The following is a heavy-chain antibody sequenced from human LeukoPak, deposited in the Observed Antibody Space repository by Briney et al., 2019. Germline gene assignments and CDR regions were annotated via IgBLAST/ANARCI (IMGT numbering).Heavy chain of an antibody. CDR2: IKGKADDGTT. CDR1: GITFSDAW. CDR3: TTLRPGIAAADLAGPDY. D-gene: IGHD6-13*01. Sequence: KPGGSLSLSCAASGITFSDAWMSWVRQAPGKGLEWVGRIKGKADDGTTDYAAPVKGRFTISRDDSITTLYLQMDSLKSEDTAMYYCTTLRPGIAAADLAGPDYWGQGTLVTVSS. J-gene: IGHJ4*02. V-gene: IGHV3-15*01.